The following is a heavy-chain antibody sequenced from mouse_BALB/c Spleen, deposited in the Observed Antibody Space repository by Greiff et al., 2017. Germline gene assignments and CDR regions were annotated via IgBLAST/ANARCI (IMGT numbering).Heavy chain of an antibody. D-gene: IGHD1-2*01. Sequence: QVQLQQSGAELVKPGASVKLSCKASGYTFTSYWMHWVKQRPGQGLEWIGEINPSNGRTNYNEKFKSKATLTVDKSSSTAYMQLSSLTSEDSAVYYCARSITTASGFAYWGQGTLVTVSA. J-gene: IGHJ3*01. CDR3: ARSITTASGFAY. V-gene: IGHV1S81*02. CDR2: INPSNGRT. CDR1: GYTFTSYW.